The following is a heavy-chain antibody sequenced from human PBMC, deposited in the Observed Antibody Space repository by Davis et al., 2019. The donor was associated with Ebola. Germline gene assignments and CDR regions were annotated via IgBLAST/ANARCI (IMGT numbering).Heavy chain of an antibody. CDR2: IKKDGSEK. CDR3: ARVGNAAMVDLDY. CDR1: GFTFSDYW. Sequence: GESLKISCAASGFTFSDYWMAWVRQAPGKGLQWVAHIKKDGSEKSYVDSVKGRFTIPRDNAENSLYLQMNSLTADDTAIYYCARVGNAAMVDLDYWGQGTLVTVSS. D-gene: IGHD5-18*01. J-gene: IGHJ4*02. V-gene: IGHV3-7*01.